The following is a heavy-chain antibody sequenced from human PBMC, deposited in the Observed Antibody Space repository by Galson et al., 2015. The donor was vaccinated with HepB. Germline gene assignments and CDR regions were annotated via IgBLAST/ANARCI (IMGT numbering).Heavy chain of an antibody. Sequence: SLRLSCAASGFTFSSYAMHWVRQAPGKGLEWVAVISYDGSNKYYADSVKGRFTISRDNSKNTLYLQMNSLRAEDTAVYYCARDRGVGNRCMDVWGKGTTVTVSS. J-gene: IGHJ6*03. CDR2: ISYDGSNK. CDR1: GFTFSSYA. V-gene: IGHV3-30-3*01. D-gene: IGHD7-27*01. CDR3: ARDRGVGNRCMDV.